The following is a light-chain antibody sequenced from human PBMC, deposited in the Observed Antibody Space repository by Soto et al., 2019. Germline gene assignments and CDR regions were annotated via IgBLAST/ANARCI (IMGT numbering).Light chain of an antibody. J-gene: IGLJ1*01. CDR1: SSDVGAYVY. CDR2: EVS. V-gene: IGLV2-14*01. CDR3: SSYTSSSTLYV. Sequence: QSALTQPASVSGSPGQSITISCTGTSSDVGAYVYVSWYQHHPGKAPKLIIYEVSNRPSGVSNRFSGSKSGNTASLTISGLQAEDEADYYCSSYTSSSTLYVFGSGTKVTVL.